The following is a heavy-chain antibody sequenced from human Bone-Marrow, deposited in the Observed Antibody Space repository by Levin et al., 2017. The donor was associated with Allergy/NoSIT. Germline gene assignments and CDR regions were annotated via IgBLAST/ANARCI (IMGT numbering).Heavy chain of an antibody. CDR1: GFTFSRYE. CDR2: ISSSGSTI. D-gene: IGHD3-3*01. V-gene: IGHV3-48*03. J-gene: IGHJ4*02. CDR3: ARQLGNFWSGYNYFDY. Sequence: LSLTCAASGFTFSRYEMNWVRQAPGKGLEWVSYISSSGSTIYYADAVKGRFTISRDNAKNSLYLQMNSLRAEDTAVYYCARQLGNFWSGYNYFDYCGQGTLVTVSS.